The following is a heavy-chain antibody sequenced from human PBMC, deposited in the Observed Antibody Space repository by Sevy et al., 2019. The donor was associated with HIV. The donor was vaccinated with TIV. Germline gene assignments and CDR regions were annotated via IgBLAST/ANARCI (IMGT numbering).Heavy chain of an antibody. CDR2: ISYSGST. D-gene: IGHD1-20*01. CDR1: GGSISGYY. J-gene: IGHJ4*02. Sequence: SETLSLTCTVSGGSISGYYWSWIRQPPGKGLEWIGYISYSGSTNYNPSLKSRVTISVDTSTNEFSLKLSSVTAADTAVYYCARSRVITGTFDDWGQGTLVTVSS. V-gene: IGHV4-59*01. CDR3: ARSRVITGTFDD.